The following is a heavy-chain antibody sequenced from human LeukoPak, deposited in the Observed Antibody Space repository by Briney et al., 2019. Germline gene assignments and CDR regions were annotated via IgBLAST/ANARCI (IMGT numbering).Heavy chain of an antibody. CDR3: ARDLLGGSSSSYFDY. D-gene: IGHD6-6*01. Sequence: GGSLRLSCAASGFTFSSYSMNWVRQAPGKGLEWVSSISSSSSYIYYADSVKGRFTISRDNAKNSLYLQMNSLRAEDTAVYYCARDLLGGSSSSYFDYWGQGTLVTVSS. CDR1: GFTFSSYS. J-gene: IGHJ4*02. CDR2: ISSSSSYI. V-gene: IGHV3-21*01.